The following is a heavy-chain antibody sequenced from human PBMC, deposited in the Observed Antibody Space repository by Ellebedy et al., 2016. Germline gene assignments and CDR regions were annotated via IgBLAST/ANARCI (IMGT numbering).Heavy chain of an antibody. D-gene: IGHD4/OR15-4a*01. Sequence: GGSLRLXCAASGFTVSDFAMHWVRQAPGKGLEWVALISYDGNIQYYADSVKGRFTIFRDTSRNTLSLQMDSLRAEDTAVYYCARDDTIVPVHYFNYWGQGTLVTVSS. CDR3: ARDDTIVPVHYFNY. J-gene: IGHJ4*02. CDR2: ISYDGNIQ. V-gene: IGHV3-30-3*01. CDR1: GFTVSDFA.